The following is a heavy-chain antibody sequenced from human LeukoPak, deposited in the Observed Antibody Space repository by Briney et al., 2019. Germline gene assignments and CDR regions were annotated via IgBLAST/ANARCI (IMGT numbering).Heavy chain of an antibody. Sequence: GGSLRLSCAASGFTVSSNYMSWVRQAPGKGLEWVSVIYNDGHGGNTYYADSVKGRFTISRDNSKNTLYLQMNSLRADDTAVHYCARGFSEDYGDYFDYWGQGTLVTVSS. CDR3: ARGFSEDYGDYFDY. J-gene: IGHJ4*02. CDR1: GFTVSSNY. CDR2: IYNDGHGGNT. V-gene: IGHV3-53*01. D-gene: IGHD4-17*01.